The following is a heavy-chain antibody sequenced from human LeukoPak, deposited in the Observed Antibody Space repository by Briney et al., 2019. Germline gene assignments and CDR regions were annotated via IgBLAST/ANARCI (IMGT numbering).Heavy chain of an antibody. V-gene: IGHV3-15*01. Sequence: AVTLSLSCAASGFTISNAWLSWVRQGQGQGLEWLGRSSSKTDGGTTDYAAPVKGSITNSRDTSKNTLYLQMYRLTTDNTADYYCTTDNIAEGIAAADTGAWGEETLVTVSS. CDR3: TTDNIAEGIAAADTGA. D-gene: IGHD6-13*01. J-gene: IGHJ5*02. CDR2: SSSKTDGGTT. CDR1: GFTISNAW.